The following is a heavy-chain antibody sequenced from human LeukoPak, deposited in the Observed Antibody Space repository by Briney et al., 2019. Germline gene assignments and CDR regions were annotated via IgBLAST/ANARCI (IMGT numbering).Heavy chain of an antibody. D-gene: IGHD6-13*01. CDR1: GGSLSRYCCY. J-gene: IGHJ4*02. Sequence: GTLSLTCPGSGGSLSRYCCYWVWLPQPPGKGRVWIMSNYYSGSNYYNPSLKSRVTISVDTAKNQFSQRLSSVTAAYTTVYYWTSRRLSPFISAAGTAYFDYWGQGTLVTVSS. CDR3: TSRRLSPFISAAGTAYFDY. V-gene: IGHV4-39*01. CDR2: NYYSGSN.